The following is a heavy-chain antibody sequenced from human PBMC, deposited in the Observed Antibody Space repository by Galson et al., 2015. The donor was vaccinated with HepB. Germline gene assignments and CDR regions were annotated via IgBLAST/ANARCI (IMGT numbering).Heavy chain of an antibody. Sequence: SLRLSCAASGFTFSSYAIDWVRQAPGKGLEYVSGISSQGVSTYYANSVKGRFTISRDNSKNTVYLQMGSLRAEDMAVYYCARDRSGSGWYRGAFDIWGQGTVVPVSS. CDR1: GFTFSSYA. CDR3: ARDRSGSGWYRGAFDI. CDR2: ISSQGVST. D-gene: IGHD6-19*01. J-gene: IGHJ3*02. V-gene: IGHV3-64*01.